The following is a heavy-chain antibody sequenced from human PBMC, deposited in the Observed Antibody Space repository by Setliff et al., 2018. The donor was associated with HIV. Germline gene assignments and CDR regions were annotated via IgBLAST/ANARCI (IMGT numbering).Heavy chain of an antibody. CDR3: HSGYDSEEQSYFDY. CDR2: ISGSGGST. V-gene: IGHV3-23*01. CDR1: GFSFSSYA. J-gene: IGHJ4*02. D-gene: IGHD5-12*01. Sequence: GGSLRLSCAANGFSFSSYAMSWVRQAPGKGLEWVSAISGSGGSTYYADSVKGRFTISRDNGKNTLFLQMNSLKVEDTGVYYCHSGYDSEEQSYFDYWGQGTLVTVSS.